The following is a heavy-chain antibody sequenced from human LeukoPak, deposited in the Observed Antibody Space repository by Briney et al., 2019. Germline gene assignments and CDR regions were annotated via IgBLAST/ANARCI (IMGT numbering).Heavy chain of an antibody. CDR1: GYTFTTYN. CDR3: ASGALGFDY. V-gene: IGHV1-18*01. Sequence: ASVKVSCKASGYTFTTYNINWVRQAPGQGLEWMGRISGYNGNTNYAQKLQGRVTMTTDTSTSTAYMELRSLKSDDTAVYCCASGALGFDYWGQGTLVTVSS. J-gene: IGHJ4*02. D-gene: IGHD2-8*02. CDR2: ISGYNGNT.